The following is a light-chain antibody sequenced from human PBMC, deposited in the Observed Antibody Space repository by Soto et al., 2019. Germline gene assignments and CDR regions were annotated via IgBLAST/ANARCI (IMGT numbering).Light chain of an antibody. J-gene: IGKJ1*01. CDR3: QQYGSSPWT. V-gene: IGKV3-20*01. CDR2: DAS. Sequence: EIVLAQSPGTLSLSPGERVTLSCRASQSVSSSYLAWYQQKPGRAPRLLIYDASNRATGIPDRFSASGSGTDFTLSISRLEPEDFAVYFCQQYGSSPWTFGQGTKVEIK. CDR1: QSVSSSY.